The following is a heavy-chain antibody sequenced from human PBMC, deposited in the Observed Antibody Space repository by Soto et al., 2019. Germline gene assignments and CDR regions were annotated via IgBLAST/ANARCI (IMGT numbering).Heavy chain of an antibody. D-gene: IGHD2-8*02. CDR2: IYYSGST. CDR3: ARECTGGTCSQTDY. Sequence: PSETLSLTCTVSGGSVSSGDYYWTWIRQHPGKGLEWIGYIYYSGSTYYNPSLKSRVTISIDTSKNQFSLKLTSVTAADTAVYYCARECTGGTCSQTDYWGQGTLVTVSS. V-gene: IGHV4-31*03. CDR1: GGSVSSGDYY. J-gene: IGHJ4*02.